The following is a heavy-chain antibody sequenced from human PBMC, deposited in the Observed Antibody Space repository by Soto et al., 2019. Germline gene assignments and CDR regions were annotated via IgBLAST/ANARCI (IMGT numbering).Heavy chain of an antibody. CDR1: GGSISSGGYS. V-gene: IGHV4-30-2*01. Sequence: SETLSLTCAVSGGSISSGGYSWSWIRQPPGKGLEWIGYIYHSGSTYYNPSLKSRVTISVDRSKNQFSLKLSSVTAADTAVYYCARVEQEQYHYNWFDPWGQGTLVTVSS. J-gene: IGHJ5*02. CDR2: IYHSGST. CDR3: ARVEQEQYHYNWFDP. D-gene: IGHD4-4*01.